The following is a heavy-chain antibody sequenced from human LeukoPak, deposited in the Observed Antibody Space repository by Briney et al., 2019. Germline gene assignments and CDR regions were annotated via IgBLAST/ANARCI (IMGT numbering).Heavy chain of an antibody. CDR3: ARVYGDRLYYFDY. CDR2: IYYSGST. D-gene: IGHD4-17*01. CDR1: GGSLGSSSHY. J-gene: IGHJ4*02. Sequence: PSETLSLTCTVSGGSLGSSSHYWGWIWQPPGRGLEGIGSIYYSGSTYYNPSLKSRVAISVDTSKNQFSLKLSSVTAADTAVYYCARVYGDRLYYFDYWGQGTLVTVSS. V-gene: IGHV4-39*07.